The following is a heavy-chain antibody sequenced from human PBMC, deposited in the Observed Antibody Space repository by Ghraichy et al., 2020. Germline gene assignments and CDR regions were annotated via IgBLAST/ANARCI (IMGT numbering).Heavy chain of an antibody. D-gene: IGHD3-22*01. CDR3: AKDGRYYYDSSGYYAGDAFDI. V-gene: IGHV3-23*01. Sequence: GGSLRLSCAASGFTFSSYAMSWVRQAPGKGLEWVSAISGSGGSTYYADSVKGRFTISRDNSKNTLYLQMNSLRAEDTAVYYCAKDGRYYYDSSGYYAGDAFDIWGQGTMVTVSS. J-gene: IGHJ3*02. CDR2: ISGSGGST. CDR1: GFTFSSYA.